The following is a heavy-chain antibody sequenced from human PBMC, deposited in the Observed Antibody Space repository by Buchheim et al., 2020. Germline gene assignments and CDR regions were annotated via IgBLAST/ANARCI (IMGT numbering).Heavy chain of an antibody. V-gene: IGHV4-61*02. CDR1: GGSISSGSYY. J-gene: IGHJ6*02. Sequence: QVQLQESGPGLVKPSQTLSLTCTVSGGSISSGSYYWSWIRQPAGKGLEWIGRIYTSGSTNYNPSLKSRVTLSVDTSKNQFSLKLSSVTAADTAVYYCARGIVVVTAPYYYYGMDVWGQGTT. D-gene: IGHD2-21*02. CDR3: ARGIVVVTAPYYYYGMDV. CDR2: IYTSGST.